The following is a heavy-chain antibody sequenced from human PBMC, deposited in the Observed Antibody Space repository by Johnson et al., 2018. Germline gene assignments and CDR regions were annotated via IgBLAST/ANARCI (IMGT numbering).Heavy chain of an antibody. CDR1: GGSLSSYY. CDR3: ARDFVSYGMDV. CDR2: IYYSGST. V-gene: IGHV4-59*01. Sequence: QVQLQESGPGLVKPSETLSLTCTVSGGSLSSYYWSWIRQPPGKGLEWIGYIYYSGSTNYNPSLKSRVTISVDTSKNQFSLKLSSVTAADRAVYYCARDFVSYGMDVWGQGTTVTVSS. D-gene: IGHD2-21*01. J-gene: IGHJ6*02.